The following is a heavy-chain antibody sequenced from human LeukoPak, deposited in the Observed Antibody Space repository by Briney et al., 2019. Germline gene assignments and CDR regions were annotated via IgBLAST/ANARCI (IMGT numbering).Heavy chain of an antibody. J-gene: IGHJ3*02. V-gene: IGHV3-53*01. D-gene: IGHD3-22*01. CDR2: IYSGGST. Sequence: GGSLRLSCAASGFTFSSNYMSWVRQAPGKGLEWVSVIYSGGSTYYADSVKGRFTISRDNSKNTLYLQMNSLRAEDTAVYYCARDGYYDSSGYSAFDIWGQGTMVTVSS. CDR1: GFTFSSNY. CDR3: ARDGYYDSSGYSAFDI.